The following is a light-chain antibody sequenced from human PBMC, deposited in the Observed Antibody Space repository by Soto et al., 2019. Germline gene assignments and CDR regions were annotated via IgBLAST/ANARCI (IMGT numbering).Light chain of an antibody. V-gene: IGLV2-8*01. CDR1: KNDVGFYDF. CDR2: EVV. Sequence: QSALTQPPSASGSPGQSVTISCTGTKNDVGFYDFVSWYQHHPGKAPRLIIYEVVQRPSGVPDRFSGSKSGNTASLTVSGLQAADEADYFCCSYAGSRTYVFGPGTKLTVL. J-gene: IGLJ1*01. CDR3: CSYAGSRTYV.